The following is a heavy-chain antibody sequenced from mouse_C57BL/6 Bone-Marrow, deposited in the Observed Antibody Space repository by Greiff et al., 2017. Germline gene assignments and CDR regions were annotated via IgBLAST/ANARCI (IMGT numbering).Heavy chain of an antibody. CDR2: INPGSGGT. D-gene: IGHD2-3*01. CDR3: VYDGYPYWYFDV. V-gene: IGHV1-54*01. J-gene: IGHJ1*03. Sequence: QVQLKESGAELVRHGTSVKVSCKASGYAFPNYLIEWVKQRPGQGLEWIGVINPGSGGTNYNEKFKGKATLTAYKSSSTAYMQLSSLTSEGSAVYCCVYDGYPYWYFDVWGTGTTVTVSS. CDR1: GYAFPNYL.